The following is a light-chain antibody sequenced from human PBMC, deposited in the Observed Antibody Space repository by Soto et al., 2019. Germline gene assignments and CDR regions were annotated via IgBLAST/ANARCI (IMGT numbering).Light chain of an antibody. Sequence: QLVLTQPPSVSGAPGQTVTISCTGSSSNIGAGYDVHWYQQLPGTAPKLLIYGNSNRPSGLPDRFSGSKSGTSASLAITGLQAEYEADYYCHSYDSSLSGYVFGTGTKLTVL. V-gene: IGLV1-40*01. CDR2: GNS. CDR3: HSYDSSLSGYV. CDR1: SSNIGAGYD. J-gene: IGLJ1*01.